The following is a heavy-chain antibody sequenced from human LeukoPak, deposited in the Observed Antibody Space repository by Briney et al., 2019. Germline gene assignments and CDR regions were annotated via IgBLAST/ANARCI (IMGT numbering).Heavy chain of an antibody. V-gene: IGHV1-69*13. Sequence: SVKVSCKASGGTFSSYAISWVRQAPGQGLEWMGGIIPIYGTANYAQKFQGRVTITADASTSTAYMELSSLRSEDTAVYYCARGAYGDDISDYWGQGTLVTVCS. J-gene: IGHJ4*02. D-gene: IGHD4-17*01. CDR2: IIPIYGTA. CDR3: ARGAYGDDISDY. CDR1: GGTFSSYA.